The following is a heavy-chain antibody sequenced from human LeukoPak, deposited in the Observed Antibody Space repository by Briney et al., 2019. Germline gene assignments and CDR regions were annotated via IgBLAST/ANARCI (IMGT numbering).Heavy chain of an antibody. Sequence: KPSETLSLTCAVYGGSFRGYYWSWLRQPPGKGLERIGEINHSGSTNYNPSLKSRVTISVDTSKNQCSLKLSSVTAADTAVYYCARGLRIIGAPYGYWGQGTLVTVSS. D-gene: IGHD4/OR15-4a*01. CDR1: GGSFRGYY. V-gene: IGHV4-34*01. J-gene: IGHJ4*02. CDR2: INHSGST. CDR3: ARGLRIIGAPYGY.